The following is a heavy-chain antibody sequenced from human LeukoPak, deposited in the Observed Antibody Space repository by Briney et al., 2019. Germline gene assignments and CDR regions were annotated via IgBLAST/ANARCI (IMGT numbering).Heavy chain of an antibody. V-gene: IGHV4-59*12. J-gene: IGHJ4*02. D-gene: IGHD2-2*01. CDR1: GGSISSYY. Sequence: SETLSLTCTVSGGSISSYYWSWVRQPPGKGLGWLGYIYYSGSTNYNPSLKSRVTISVDTSKNQFSLKLSSVTAADTAVYYCAGRGTRTIVVVPAALSYWGQGTLVTVPS. CDR3: AGRGTRTIVVVPAALSY. CDR2: IYYSGST.